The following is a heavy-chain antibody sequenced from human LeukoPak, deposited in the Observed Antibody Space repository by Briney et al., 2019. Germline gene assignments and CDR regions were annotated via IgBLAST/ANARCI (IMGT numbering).Heavy chain of an antibody. V-gene: IGHV4-59*11. CDR1: GGSLSGHY. CDR2: VSYTGRT. Sequence: SETLSLTCTVSGGSLSGHYWSWIRQPPGKRLEWIGYVSYTGRTKYNPSLQSRVTISIDTSKNQFSLKLTSVTAADTAVYSWSRRVDNDVSGDPGTLDVWGQGTTVIVSS. J-gene: IGHJ3*01. D-gene: IGHD3-22*01. CDR3: SRRVDNDVSGDPGTLDV.